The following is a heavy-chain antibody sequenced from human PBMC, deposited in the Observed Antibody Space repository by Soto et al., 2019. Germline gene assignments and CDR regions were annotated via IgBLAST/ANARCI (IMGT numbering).Heavy chain of an antibody. D-gene: IGHD3-10*01. CDR3: ARDRGYDAHDYYYNAMDV. CDR2: IRGFSPYT. V-gene: IGHV3-21*01. Sequence: PGGSLRLSCISSGFTFRTYTMNWVRQAPGKGLEWVSGIRGFSPYTFYAGSVRGRFTISRDNAKNSLFLQMDSLRAEDTAVYYCARDRGYDAHDYYYNAMDVWGQGTAVTVSS. CDR1: GFTFRTYT. J-gene: IGHJ6*02.